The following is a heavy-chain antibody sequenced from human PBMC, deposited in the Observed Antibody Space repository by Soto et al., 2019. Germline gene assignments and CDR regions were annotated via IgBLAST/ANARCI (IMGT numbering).Heavy chain of an antibody. Sequence: QIQLVQSGAEVKKPWASVKVSCKASGYTFTSYGISWVRQAPGQGLEWMGWISGYNGDTNYAQKVQGRVTMTRDTATSTVYMELRSLRSDDTALYYCARDNGYYSFDSWGQGTLVTVSS. V-gene: IGHV1-18*04. D-gene: IGHD1-26*01. CDR1: GYTFTSYG. J-gene: IGHJ4*02. CDR2: ISGYNGDT. CDR3: ARDNGYYSFDS.